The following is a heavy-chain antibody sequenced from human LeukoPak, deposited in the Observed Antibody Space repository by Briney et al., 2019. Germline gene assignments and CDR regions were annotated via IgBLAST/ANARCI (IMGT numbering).Heavy chain of an antibody. D-gene: IGHD6-13*01. CDR1: RFTFSYFA. J-gene: IGHJ4*02. V-gene: IGHV3-30*18. CDR2: LSGDGSNK. CDR3: AKDPHSSSWYYFDS. Sequence: PGGSLRLSCAASRFTFSYFAMHWVRQAPGKGLEWVAVLSGDGSNKFYADSVKGRFTISRDNSKNTLYLQMNSLRAEDTAFDYCAKDPHSSSWYYFDSWGQGTLVTVSS.